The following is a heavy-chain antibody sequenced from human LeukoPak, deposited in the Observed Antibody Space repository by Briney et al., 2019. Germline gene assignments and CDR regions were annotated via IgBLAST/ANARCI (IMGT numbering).Heavy chain of an antibody. J-gene: IGHJ4*02. Sequence: GGSLRLSCSASGFTFSSYAMHWVRQAPGKGLEYVSAISSNGGSTYYADSVKGRFTISRDNSKNTLYLQMSSLRAEDTAVYYCVKYTWSEGRDGYNSEPDYWGQGTLVTVSS. CDR1: GFTFSSYA. D-gene: IGHD5-24*01. CDR3: VKYTWSEGRDGYNSEPDY. CDR2: ISSNGGST. V-gene: IGHV3-64D*06.